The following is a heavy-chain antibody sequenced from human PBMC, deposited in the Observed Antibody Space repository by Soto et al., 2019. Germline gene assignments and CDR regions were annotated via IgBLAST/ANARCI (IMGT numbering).Heavy chain of an antibody. CDR1: GGSISSGGYY. D-gene: IGHD4-17*01. Sequence: QVQLQESGPGLVKPSQTLSLTCTVSGGSISSGGYYWSWIRQHPGKGLEWIGYIYYSGSTYYNPSLKSRVTISVYTSKNQFSLKLSSVTAADTAVYYCARDGVDGDYEGAFDIWGQGTMVTVSS. CDR3: ARDGVDGDYEGAFDI. CDR2: IYYSGST. V-gene: IGHV4-31*03. J-gene: IGHJ3*02.